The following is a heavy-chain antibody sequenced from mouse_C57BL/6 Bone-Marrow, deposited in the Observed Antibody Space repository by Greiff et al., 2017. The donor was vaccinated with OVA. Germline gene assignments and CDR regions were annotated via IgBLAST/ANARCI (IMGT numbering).Heavy chain of an antibody. V-gene: IGHV1-26*01. J-gene: IGHJ1*03. Sequence: EVQLQQSGPELVKPGASVKISCKASGYTFTDYYMNWVKQSHGKSLEWIGDINPNNGGTSYNQKFKGKATLTVDKSSSTAYMELRSLTSEDSAVYYCARLVTTWYFDVWGTGTTVTVSS. D-gene: IGHD2-2*01. CDR2: INPNNGGT. CDR1: GYTFTDYY. CDR3: ARLVTTWYFDV.